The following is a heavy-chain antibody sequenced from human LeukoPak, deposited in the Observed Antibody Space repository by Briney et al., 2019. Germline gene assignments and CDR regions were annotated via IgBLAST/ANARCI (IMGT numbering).Heavy chain of an antibody. CDR3: ARVRDYYYYMDA. CDR1: GYTFTSYD. V-gene: IGHV1-8*01. Sequence: ASAKVSCKASGYTFTSYDINWVRQATGQGLEWMGWMNPNSGNTGYAQKFQGRVTMTRNTSISTAYMELSSLRSEDTAVYYCARVRDYYYYMDAWGKGTTVTVSS. CDR2: MNPNSGNT. J-gene: IGHJ6*03.